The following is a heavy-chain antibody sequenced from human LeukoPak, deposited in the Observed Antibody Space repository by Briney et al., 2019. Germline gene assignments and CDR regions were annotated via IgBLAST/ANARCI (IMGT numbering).Heavy chain of an antibody. CDR1: GFAFNSYG. J-gene: IGHJ2*01. CDR2: IWYDGSKQ. CDR3: ARFNGGDSTGCFDL. V-gene: IGHV3-33*01. Sequence: GGSLRLSCAASGFAFNSYGMHWVRQAPGKGLEWVAPIWYDGSKQDYIDSVRGRFTISRDNSKNTLYLQMSSLRADDAAVYYCARFNGGDSTGCFDLWGRGTLVTVSS. D-gene: IGHD4-23*01.